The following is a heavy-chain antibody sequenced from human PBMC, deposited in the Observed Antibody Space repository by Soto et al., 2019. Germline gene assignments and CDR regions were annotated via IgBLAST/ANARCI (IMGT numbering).Heavy chain of an antibody. CDR2: IYYSGST. D-gene: IGHD3-10*01. J-gene: IGHJ4*02. CDR3: ARLVARGVIISPVDY. CDR1: GGSISSSSYY. Sequence: SETLSLTCTVSGGSISSSSYYWGWIRQPPGKGLEWIGSIYYSGSTYYNPSLKSRVTISVDTSKNQFSLKLSSVTAADTAVYYCARLVARGVIISPVDYWGQGTLVTVSS. V-gene: IGHV4-39*01.